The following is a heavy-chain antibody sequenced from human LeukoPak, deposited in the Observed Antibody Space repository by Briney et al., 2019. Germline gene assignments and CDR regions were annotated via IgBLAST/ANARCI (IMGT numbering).Heavy chain of an antibody. CDR3: ARDKAVAGLFDP. CDR1: GFTFSSYS. J-gene: IGHJ5*02. D-gene: IGHD6-19*01. Sequence: GGSLRLSCAASGFTFSSYSMNWVRQAPGKGLEWVSSISSSSSYIYYADSVKGRFTISRDNAKNSLYLQMNSLRVEDTAVYYCARDKAVAGLFDPWGQGTLVTVSS. CDR2: ISSSSSYI. V-gene: IGHV3-21*04.